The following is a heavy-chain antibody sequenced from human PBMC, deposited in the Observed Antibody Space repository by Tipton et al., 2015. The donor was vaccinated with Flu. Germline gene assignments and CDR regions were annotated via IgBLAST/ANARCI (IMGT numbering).Heavy chain of an antibody. Sequence: TLSLTCAVYGGSFSGYYWSWIRQPPGKGLEWIGEINHSGSTNYNPSLKSRVTMSVDTSKNQFSLKLSSVAAADTAVYYCARRVYDFWSGPPLDYWGQGTLVTVSS. CDR3: ARRVYDFWSGPPLDY. CDR1: GGSFSGYY. CDR2: INHSGST. V-gene: IGHV4-34*01. J-gene: IGHJ4*02. D-gene: IGHD3-3*01.